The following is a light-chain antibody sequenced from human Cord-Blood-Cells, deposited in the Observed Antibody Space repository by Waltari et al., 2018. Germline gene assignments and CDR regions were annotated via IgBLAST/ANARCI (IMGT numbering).Light chain of an antibody. V-gene: IGLV2-23*01. J-gene: IGLJ3*02. CDR3: CSYAGSSTWV. CDR1: SSDVGSYHL. Sequence: QSALTQPASVSGSPGQSITISCTGTSSDVGSYHLVPWYQPHPGKAPLLMIYEGSRRPSGVSKRFSGSKSGNTSSLASAERQAEDEADYYCCSYAGSSTWVFGGGTRLTVL. CDR2: EGS.